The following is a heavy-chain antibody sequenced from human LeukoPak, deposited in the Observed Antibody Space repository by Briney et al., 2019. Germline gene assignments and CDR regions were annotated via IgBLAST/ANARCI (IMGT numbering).Heavy chain of an antibody. CDR2: IYYSGST. J-gene: IGHJ4*02. D-gene: IGHD6-13*01. CDR3: ARVARIAAALKLYYFDY. Sequence: SETLSLTCTVSGGSISSSSYYWGWIRQPPGKGLEWIGSIYYSGSTYYNPSLKSRVTISVDTSKNQFSLKLSSVTAADTAVYYCARVARIAAALKLYYFDYWGQGTLVTVSS. V-gene: IGHV4-39*01. CDR1: GGSISSSSYY.